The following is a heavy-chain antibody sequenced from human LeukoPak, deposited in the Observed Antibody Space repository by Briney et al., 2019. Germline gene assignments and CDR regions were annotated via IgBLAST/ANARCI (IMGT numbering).Heavy chain of an antibody. CDR1: GFTFSSYS. V-gene: IGHV3-21*01. CDR3: ARDRYYDILTGYYRALDAFDI. D-gene: IGHD3-9*01. J-gene: IGHJ3*02. Sequence: GGSLRLSCAASGFTFSSYSMNWVRQAPGKGLEWVSSISSSSSYIYYADSVKGRFTISRDNAKNSLYLQMNSRRAEDTAVYYCARDRYYDILTGYYRALDAFDIWGQGTMVTVSS. CDR2: ISSSSSYI.